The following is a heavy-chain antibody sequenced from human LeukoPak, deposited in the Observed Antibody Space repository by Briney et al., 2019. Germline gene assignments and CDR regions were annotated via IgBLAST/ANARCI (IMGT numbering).Heavy chain of an antibody. V-gene: IGHV1-18*01. CDR2: ISTYDDGR. CDR3: VRECVRSVSGPDVDVFDI. J-gene: IGHJ3*02. CDR1: GYTFTSYG. D-gene: IGHD3-10*01. Sequence: GASVKVSCRGFGYTFTSYGISWVRQAPGDGLEWMGWISTYDDGRSNAQKFQGRVSLTTETSTKAAYMEMRRLGSDNTAMYYCVRECVRSVSGPDVDVFDIGGQETLDSVS.